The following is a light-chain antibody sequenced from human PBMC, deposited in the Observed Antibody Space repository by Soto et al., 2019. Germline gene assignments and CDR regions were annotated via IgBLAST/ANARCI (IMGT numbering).Light chain of an antibody. CDR2: VAS. J-gene: IGKJ4*01. CDR3: QQYDGYVLS. Sequence: DIQMTQSPSSLSASVGDRVTITCRASQSINRWLAWYQRKAGKAPKLLIFVASSLESGVPSRFSGSGSGTEFTITIRSLQPDDFATDYCQQYDGYVLSFGGGTKVELQ. V-gene: IGKV1-5*01. CDR1: QSINRW.